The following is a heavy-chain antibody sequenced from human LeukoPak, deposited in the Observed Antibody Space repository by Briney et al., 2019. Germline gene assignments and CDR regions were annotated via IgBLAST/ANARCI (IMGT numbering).Heavy chain of an antibody. J-gene: IGHJ6*03. V-gene: IGHV5-51*01. Sequence: GESLKISCKGSGYSFTSYWIGWVRQMPGKGLEWMGMIYPGDSDTRYSPSFQGQVTISADKSISTAYLQWSSLKASDTAMYYCARHERGRRQLVRTYYYYYMDVWGKGTTVTVSS. D-gene: IGHD6-6*01. CDR1: GYSFTSYW. CDR3: ARHERGRRQLVRTYYYYYMDV. CDR2: IYPGDSDT.